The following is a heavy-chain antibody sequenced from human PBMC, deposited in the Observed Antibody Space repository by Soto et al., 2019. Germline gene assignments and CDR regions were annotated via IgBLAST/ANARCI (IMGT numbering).Heavy chain of an antibody. V-gene: IGHV3-21*01. CDR2: ISSGSSNI. D-gene: IGHD2-15*01. CDR1: GFAFRSYN. J-gene: IGHJ4*02. CDR3: ASATVVAATFDF. Sequence: EVQLVESGGGLVKPGGSLTLSCAASGFAFRSYNMNWVRQAPGKGLEWVASISSGSSNIYYADSVKGRFTISRDNAKNSLFLQMDSLRAEDSAXXXXASATVVAATFDFWGQGTLVTVFS.